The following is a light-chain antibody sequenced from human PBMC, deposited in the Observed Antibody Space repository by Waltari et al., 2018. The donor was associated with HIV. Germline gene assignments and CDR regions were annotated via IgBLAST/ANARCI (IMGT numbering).Light chain of an antibody. J-gene: IGLJ2*01. CDR2: ANI. V-gene: IGLV1-40*01. CDR1: SSNIGAGHD. Sequence: QSVLTQPPSVSGAPGPRVTVSCTGSSSNIGAGHDLNWDQQLPGTAPHILIYANINRPPGVPDRFSGSKSGSSASLAITGLQAEDEAHYYCQSFDSSLTTSGVIFGGGTKLTVL. CDR3: QSFDSSLTTSGVI.